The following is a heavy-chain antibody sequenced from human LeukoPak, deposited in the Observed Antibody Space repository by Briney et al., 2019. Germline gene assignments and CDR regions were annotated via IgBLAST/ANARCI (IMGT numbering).Heavy chain of an antibody. J-gene: IGHJ6*03. V-gene: IGHV1-18*01. D-gene: IGHD6-13*01. Sequence: ASVKVSCKASGYTFTSYGISWVRQAPGQGLEWMGWISAYNGNTNYAQKLQGRVTMPTDTSTSTAYMELRSLRSDDTAVYYCARGTSSSWYSGGEYYYYMDVWGKGTTVTVSS. CDR1: GYTFTSYG. CDR2: ISAYNGNT. CDR3: ARGTSSSWYSGGEYYYYMDV.